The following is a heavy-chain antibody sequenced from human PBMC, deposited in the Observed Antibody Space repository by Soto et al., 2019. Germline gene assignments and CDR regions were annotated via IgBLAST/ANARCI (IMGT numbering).Heavy chain of an antibody. J-gene: IGHJ5*02. D-gene: IGHD4-17*01. CDR3: ARGISGDYIWFDP. V-gene: IGHV4-59*01. CDR1: GGSISSYY. CDR2: IYYSGST. Sequence: SETLSLTCTVSGGSISSYYWSWIRQPPGKGLEWIGYIYYSGSTNYNPSLKSRVTISVDTSKNQFSLKLSSVTAADTAVYYCARGISGDYIWFDPWGQGTLVTVSS.